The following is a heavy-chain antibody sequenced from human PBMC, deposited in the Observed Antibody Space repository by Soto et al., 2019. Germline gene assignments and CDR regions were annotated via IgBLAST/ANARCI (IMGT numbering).Heavy chain of an antibody. CDR1: GFTVSSNY. CDR3: ARERSGFMTNAFDI. Sequence: GGSLRLSCAASGFTVSSNYMSWVRQAPGKGLEWVSVIYSGGSTYYADSVKGRFTISRDNSKNTLYLQMNSLRAEDTAVYYCARERSGFMTNAFDIWGQGTMVTVSS. J-gene: IGHJ3*02. CDR2: IYSGGST. V-gene: IGHV3-53*01. D-gene: IGHD3-3*01.